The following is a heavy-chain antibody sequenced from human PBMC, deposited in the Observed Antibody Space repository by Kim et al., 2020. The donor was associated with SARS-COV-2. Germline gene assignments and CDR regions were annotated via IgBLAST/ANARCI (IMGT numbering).Heavy chain of an antibody. Sequence: TNYNPSLKSRVTISVDTSKNQFSLKLSSVTAADTAVYYGARSGRYEEWFDPWGQGTLVTVSS. J-gene: IGHJ5*02. CDR3: ARSGRYEEWFDP. V-gene: IGHV4-59*01. D-gene: IGHD3-10*01. CDR2: T.